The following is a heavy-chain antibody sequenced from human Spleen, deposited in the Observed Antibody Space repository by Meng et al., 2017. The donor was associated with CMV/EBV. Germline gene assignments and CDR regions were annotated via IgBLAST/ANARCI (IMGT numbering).Heavy chain of an antibody. CDR2: IFYSGSI. V-gene: IGHV4-39*02. J-gene: IGHJ6*02. CDR3: ARDRGGLYSGYESPYGMDV. Sequence: SETLSLTCTVSGGSIISSSSYWGWIRQPPGKGLEWIGSIFYSGSIYYNPSLKSRVTISVDTSKNQFSLKLSSVTAADTAVYYCARDRGGLYSGYESPYGMDVWGQGTTVTVSS. D-gene: IGHD5-12*01. CDR1: GGSIISSSSY.